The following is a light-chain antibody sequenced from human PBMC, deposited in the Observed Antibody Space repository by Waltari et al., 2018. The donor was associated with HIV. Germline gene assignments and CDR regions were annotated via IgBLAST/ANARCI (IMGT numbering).Light chain of an antibody. Sequence: QAVLTQPPSASASSGQKITISCSGVHSNLGSHHVSWYQQFPGGAPKLLLYKNNQRSSGVPDRFSGSKSGTSASLTISGLRSEDEGIYFCGVWDDNLRGVFGGGTRLTV. CDR2: KNN. CDR3: GVWDDNLRGV. CDR1: HSNLGSHH. J-gene: IGLJ2*01. V-gene: IGLV1-47*01.